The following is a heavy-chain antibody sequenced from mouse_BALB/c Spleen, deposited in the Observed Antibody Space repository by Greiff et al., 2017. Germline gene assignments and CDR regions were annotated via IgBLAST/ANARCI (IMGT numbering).Heavy chain of an antibody. J-gene: IGHJ4*01. Sequence: EVMLVESGGGLVKPGGSLKLSCAASGFTFSSYTMSWVRQTPEKRLEWVATISSGGSYTYYPDSVKGRFTISRDNAKNTLYLQMSSLKSEDTAMYYCTREGRYDAMDYWGQGTSVTVSS. CDR3: TREGRYDAMDY. D-gene: IGHD2-14*01. CDR1: GFTFSSYT. CDR2: ISSGGSYT. V-gene: IGHV5-6-4*01.